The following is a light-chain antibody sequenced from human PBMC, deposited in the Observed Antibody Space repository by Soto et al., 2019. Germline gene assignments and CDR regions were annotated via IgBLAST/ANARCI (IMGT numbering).Light chain of an antibody. CDR2: DAS. V-gene: IGKV3-11*01. J-gene: IGKJ4*01. CDR1: QSIRSY. CDR3: PQRSMWPPLT. Sequence: EVVLTQSPATLSLSPGERATLSCRASQSIRSYLAWYQQKPGQAPRLLIYDASNRATGIPARFSGSGSGTDFTLTISSLEPEDFAVYYCPQRSMWPPLTFGGGTKVEL.